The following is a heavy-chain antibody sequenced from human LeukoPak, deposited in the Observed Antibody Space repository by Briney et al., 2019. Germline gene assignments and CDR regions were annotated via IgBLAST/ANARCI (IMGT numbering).Heavy chain of an antibody. CDR1: GVTSRTYG. J-gene: IGHJ3*02. CDR3: VKESGDHFEAFDI. CDR2: IRYDGSSK. D-gene: IGHD1-26*01. V-gene: IGHV3-30*02. Sequence: PGGSLRLSCAASGVTSRTYGIHWVRQAPGKGLEWGAFIRYDGSSKYYADSVRGRFTISRDSSRNTVYLQMNSLRAEDTAVYYCVKESGDHFEAFDIWGLGTMVTVSS.